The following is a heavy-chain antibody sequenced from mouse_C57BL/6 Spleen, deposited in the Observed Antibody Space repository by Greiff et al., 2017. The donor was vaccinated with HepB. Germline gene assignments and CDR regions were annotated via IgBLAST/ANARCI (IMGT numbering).Heavy chain of an antibody. J-gene: IGHJ1*03. CDR3: ARAITTVVDWYFDV. CDR2: IYPSDSET. D-gene: IGHD1-1*01. V-gene: IGHV1-61*01. CDR1: GYTFTSYW. Sequence: QVQLQQSGAELVRPGSSVKLSCKASGYTFTSYWMDWVKQRPGQGLEWIGNIYPSDSETHYNQKFKDKATLTVDKSSSTAYMQLSSLTSEDSAVYYCARAITTVVDWYFDVWGTGTTVTVSS.